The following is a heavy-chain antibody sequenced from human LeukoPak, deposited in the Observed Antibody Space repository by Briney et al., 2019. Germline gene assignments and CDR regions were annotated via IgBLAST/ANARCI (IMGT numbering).Heavy chain of an antibody. CDR1: GFTFSNYW. CDR2: IKQDGSEE. D-gene: IGHD3-10*01. Sequence: GGSLRLSCAASGFTFSNYWMTWVRQAPGKGLEWVTNIKQDGSEEYYVDSVKDRFTISRDNAKNSVYLQMNSLRAEDTAVYYCARGAVRRGADGYYYYYYMDVWGKGTTVTVSS. J-gene: IGHJ6*03. V-gene: IGHV3-7*01. CDR3: ARGAVRRGADGYYYYYYMDV.